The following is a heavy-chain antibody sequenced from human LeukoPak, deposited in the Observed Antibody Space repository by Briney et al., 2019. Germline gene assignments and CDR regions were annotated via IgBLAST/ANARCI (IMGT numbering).Heavy chain of an antibody. CDR1: GFNFGSYG. CDR2: IIPILGIA. J-gene: IGHJ6*02. CDR3: ARAFRSGSYYYYGMDV. D-gene: IGHD3-10*01. Sequence: GASVKVSCKTSGFNFGSYGISWVRQAPGQGLEWMGRIIPILGIANYAQKFQGRVTITADKSTSTAYMELSSLRSEDTAVYYCARAFRSGSYYYYGMDVWGQGTTVTVSS. V-gene: IGHV1-69*04.